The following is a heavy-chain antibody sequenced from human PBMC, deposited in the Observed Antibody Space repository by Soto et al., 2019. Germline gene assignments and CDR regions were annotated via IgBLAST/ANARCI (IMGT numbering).Heavy chain of an antibody. D-gene: IGHD1-1*01. V-gene: IGHV1-18*01. CDR2: ISAYNGNT. CDR1: GYTFTSYG. J-gene: IGHJ6*02. Sequence: ASVKVSCKASGYTFTSYGISWVRQAPGQGLEWMGWISAYNGNTNYAQKLQGRVTMTTDTSTSTAYMELRSLRSDDTAVYYCARDGERDTGLNFYYYLHGMDAWGQGTTVTVSS. CDR3: ARDGERDTGLNFYYYLHGMDA.